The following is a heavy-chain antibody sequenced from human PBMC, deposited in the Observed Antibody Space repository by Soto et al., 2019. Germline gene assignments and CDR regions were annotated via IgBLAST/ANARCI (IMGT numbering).Heavy chain of an antibody. D-gene: IGHD3-3*01. V-gene: IGHV3-23*01. CDR2: IKSGGGGT. CDR3: AKALGSLDPFDY. J-gene: IGHJ4*02. CDR1: GFTFSSYA. Sequence: EVQLLESGGGLVQPGGSLRLSCAASGFTFSSYAMGWVRQAPGKGLEWVSGIKSGGGGTYSADSVKGRFTISRDNSKNTLYLQMNSLRAEDTAVYYCAKALGSLDPFDYWGQGTPVTVSS.